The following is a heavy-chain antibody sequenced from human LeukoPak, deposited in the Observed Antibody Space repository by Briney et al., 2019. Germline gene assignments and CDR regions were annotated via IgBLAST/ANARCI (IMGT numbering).Heavy chain of an antibody. D-gene: IGHD6-13*01. Sequence: SETLSLTCTVSGGSISSGSYYWSWIRQPAGKGLEWIGRIYTSGSTNYNPSLKSRVTISVDTSKNQFSLKLSSVTAADTAVYYCARSILLVHYFDYWGQGTLVTVSS. J-gene: IGHJ4*02. V-gene: IGHV4-61*02. CDR1: GGSISSGSYY. CDR2: IYTSGST. CDR3: ARSILLVHYFDY.